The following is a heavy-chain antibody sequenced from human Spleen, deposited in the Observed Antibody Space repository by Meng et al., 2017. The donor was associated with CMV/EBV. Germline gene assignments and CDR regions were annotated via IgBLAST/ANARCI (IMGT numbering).Heavy chain of an antibody. V-gene: IGHV3-23*01. J-gene: IGHJ3*02. Sequence: GESLKISCAVSGFTFSASAMTWVRQAPGKGLEWVSAVSGGGGIFYADSVQGRFTISKDNSKNTVYLQMNSLRAEDTAVYYCTKSKTSGPYDALDIWGQGTMVTVSS. CDR2: VSGGGGI. CDR3: TKSKTSGPYDALDI. CDR1: GFTFSASA. D-gene: IGHD2-15*01.